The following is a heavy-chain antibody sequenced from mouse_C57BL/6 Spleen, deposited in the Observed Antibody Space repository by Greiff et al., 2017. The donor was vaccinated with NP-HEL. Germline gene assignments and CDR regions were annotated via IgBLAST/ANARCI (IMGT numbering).Heavy chain of an antibody. V-gene: IGHV1-80*01. D-gene: IGHD2-5*01. CDR1: GYAFSSYW. CDR3: ARERAAYNNRGYFDV. J-gene: IGHJ1*03. CDR2: IYPGDGDT. Sequence: QVQLQQSGAELVKPGASVKISCKASGYAFSSYWMNWVKQRPGKGLEWIGQIYPGDGDTNYNGKFKGKATLTADKSSSTAYMQLSSLTSEDSAVYFCARERAAYNNRGYFDVWGTGTTVTVSS.